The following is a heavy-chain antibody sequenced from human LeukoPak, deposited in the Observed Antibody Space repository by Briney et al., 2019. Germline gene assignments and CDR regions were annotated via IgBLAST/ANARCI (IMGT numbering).Heavy chain of an antibody. CDR2: IYHSGST. J-gene: IGHJ4*02. V-gene: IGHV4-4*02. Sequence: SETLSLTCAVSGGSISSSNWWSWVRQPPGKVLELIGEIYHSGSTNYNPSLKSRVTISVDKSKNQFPLKLSSVTAADTAVYYCARLSIAAAEYYFDYWGQGTLVTVSS. CDR3: ARLSIAAAEYYFDY. D-gene: IGHD6-13*01. CDR1: GGSISSSNW.